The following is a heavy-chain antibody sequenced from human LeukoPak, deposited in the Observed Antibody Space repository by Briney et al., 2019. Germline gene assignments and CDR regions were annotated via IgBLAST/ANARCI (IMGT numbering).Heavy chain of an antibody. CDR1: GGSISSSVYN. CDR2: IYYSGST. J-gene: IGHJ3*02. CDR3: ARHPRGYNSGGAFDI. V-gene: IGHV4-39*01. Sequence: SETLSLTCTVSGGSISSSVYNWGWIRQPPGKGLEWIGSIYYSGSTYNNPSLKSRVTISVDTSKNHFSLKLSSVTAADTAVYYCARHPRGYNSGGAFDIWGQGTGVTVSS. D-gene: IGHD5-12*01.